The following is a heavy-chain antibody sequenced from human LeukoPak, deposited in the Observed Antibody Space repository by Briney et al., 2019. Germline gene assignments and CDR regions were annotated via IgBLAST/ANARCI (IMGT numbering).Heavy chain of an antibody. CDR1: GYTFTSYD. V-gene: IGHV1-8*01. CDR2: MNPKSGNT. D-gene: IGHD6-13*01. Sequence: ASVKVSCKASGYTFTSYDINWVRQATGQGLEWMGWMNPKSGNTGYAQKFQGRVTITADKSTSTAYMELSSLRSEDTAVYYCATIPTIAAAGTFDYWGQGTLVTVSS. J-gene: IGHJ4*02. CDR3: ATIPTIAAAGTFDY.